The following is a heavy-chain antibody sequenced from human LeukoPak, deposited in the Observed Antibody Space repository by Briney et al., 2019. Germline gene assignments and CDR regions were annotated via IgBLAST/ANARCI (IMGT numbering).Heavy chain of an antibody. CDR1: GYTFTSYG. Sequence: GASVKVSCKASGYTFTSYGISWVRQAPGQGLEWMGWISAYNGNTNYAQKLQGRVTITTDTSTSTAYMELRSLRSDDTAVYYCARILDDYGGKRGFDYWGQGTLVTVSS. J-gene: IGHJ4*02. D-gene: IGHD4-23*01. V-gene: IGHV1-18*01. CDR2: ISAYNGNT. CDR3: ARILDDYGGKRGFDY.